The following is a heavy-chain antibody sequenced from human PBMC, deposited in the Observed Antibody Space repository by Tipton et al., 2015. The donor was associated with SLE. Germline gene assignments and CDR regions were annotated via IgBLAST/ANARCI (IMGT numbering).Heavy chain of an antibody. Sequence: SLRLSCAASGFTFNTYWMNWVRQAPGKGLEWVANINLDGTDKYYIDSVKGRFTISRDNDKNLLYLQLNSLRAEDTAVYYCAKGGARGYYYYGMDVWGQGTTVTVSS. D-gene: IGHD1-26*01. V-gene: IGHV3-7*01. CDR3: AKGGARGYYYYGMDV. J-gene: IGHJ6*02. CDR1: GFTFNTYW. CDR2: INLDGTDK.